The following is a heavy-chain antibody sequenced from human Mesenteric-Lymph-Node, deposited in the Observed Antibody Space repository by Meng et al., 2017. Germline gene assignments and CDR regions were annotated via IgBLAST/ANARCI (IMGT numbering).Heavy chain of an antibody. CDR1: GGSISSYY. V-gene: IGHV4-59*12. CDR3: ARESVSSRNFSMGFDP. Sequence: SETLSLTCTVSGGSISSYYWSWIRQPPGKGLEWIGYIYYSGSTYYNPSLKSRVTISVDTSKNQFSLKLSSVTAADTAVYYCARESVSSRNFSMGFDPWGQGTLVTVSS. D-gene: IGHD6-13*01. J-gene: IGHJ5*02. CDR2: IYYSGST.